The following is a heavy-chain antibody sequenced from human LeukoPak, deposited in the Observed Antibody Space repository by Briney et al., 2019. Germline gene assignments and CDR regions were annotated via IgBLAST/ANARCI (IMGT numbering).Heavy chain of an antibody. D-gene: IGHD1-26*01. CDR3: ARGAKWDTNFDS. CDR2: VFYSGST. Sequence: SETLSLTCTVSNGSFSSGGYDWSWIRQHPGKGLEWIGYVFYSGSTYYNPSLKSRVTTSVDTSKNQLSLRLTSVTAADTAVYYCARGAKWDTNFDSWGQGTLVTVSS. CDR1: NGSFSSGGYD. V-gene: IGHV4-31*03. J-gene: IGHJ4*02.